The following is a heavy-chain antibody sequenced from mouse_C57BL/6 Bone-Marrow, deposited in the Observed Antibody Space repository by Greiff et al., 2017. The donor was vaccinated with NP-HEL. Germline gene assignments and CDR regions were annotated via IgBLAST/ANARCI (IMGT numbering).Heavy chain of an antibody. V-gene: IGHV1-64*01. J-gene: IGHJ4*01. D-gene: IGHD1-1*01. CDR1: GYTFTSYW. CDR2: IHPNSGST. Sequence: QVQLQQPGAELVKPGASVKLSCKASGYTFTSYWMHWVKQRPGQGLEWIGMIHPNSGSTNYNEKFKSKATLTVAKSSSTAYMQLSSLTSEDSAVYDMARAGSYYYGSSPYAMDYWGQVTSVTVSS. CDR3: ARAGSYYYGSSPYAMDY.